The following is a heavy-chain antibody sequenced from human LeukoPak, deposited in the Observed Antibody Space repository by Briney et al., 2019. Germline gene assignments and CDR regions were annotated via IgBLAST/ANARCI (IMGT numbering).Heavy chain of an antibody. CDR1: GYTFTSYG. V-gene: IGHV1-18*04. J-gene: IGHJ6*04. D-gene: IGHD3-9*01. CDR2: ISAYSGNT. Sequence: AAVKVSCKASGYTFTSYGIYLVRQPPGQGLEWVGWISAYSGNTNYAQNLQGRVTITTDTSTSTAYMELRSLRSDDTVVYYCARDWPSYDILTGYPYGMDVWGKGTTVTVSS. CDR3: ARDWPSYDILTGYPYGMDV.